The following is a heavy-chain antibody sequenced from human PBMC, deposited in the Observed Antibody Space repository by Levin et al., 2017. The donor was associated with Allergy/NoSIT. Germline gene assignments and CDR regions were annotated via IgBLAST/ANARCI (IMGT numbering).Heavy chain of an antibody. CDR3: AFRFNGDHPYYYYGMDV. Sequence: SVKVSCKASGGTFSSYAISWVRQAPGQGLEWMGGIIPIFGTANYAQKFQGRVTITADKSTSTAYMELSSLRSEDTAVYYCAFRFNGDHPYYYYGMDVWGQGTTVTVSS. V-gene: IGHV1-69*06. J-gene: IGHJ6*02. CDR1: GGTFSSYA. CDR2: IIPIFGTA. D-gene: IGHD4-17*01.